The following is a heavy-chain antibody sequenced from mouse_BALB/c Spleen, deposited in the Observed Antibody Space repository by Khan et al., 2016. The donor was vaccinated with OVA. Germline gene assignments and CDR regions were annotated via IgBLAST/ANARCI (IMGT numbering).Heavy chain of an antibody. J-gene: IGHJ4*01. D-gene: IGHD2-14*01. CDR2: IYPSERYA. CDR3: SRDVRLHYYAMDY. CDR1: GYTFSNYW. V-gene: IGHV1-69*02. Sequence: QVQLQQPGAVLVRPGASVKLSCKASGYTFSNYWINWVKQRPGQGLEWIGNIYPSERYANYNQELKDRATFTVDKSSHNAYMQLTSPTSKDSAVYYYSRDVRLHYYAMDYWGQGTSVTVSS.